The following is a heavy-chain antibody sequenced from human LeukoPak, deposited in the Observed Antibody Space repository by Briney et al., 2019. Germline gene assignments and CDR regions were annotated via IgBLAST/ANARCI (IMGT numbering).Heavy chain of an antibody. CDR1: GGTFSSYA. CDR3: ARDRNCSSTSCYTVPDN. CDR2: IIPIFGTA. Sequence: SVKVSCKASGGTFSSYAISWVRQAPGQGLEWMGGIIPIFGTANYAQKFQGRVTITADESTSTAYMELSSLRSEDTAVYYCARDRNCSSTSCYTVPDNWGQGTLVTVSS. J-gene: IGHJ4*02. D-gene: IGHD2-2*02. V-gene: IGHV1-69*13.